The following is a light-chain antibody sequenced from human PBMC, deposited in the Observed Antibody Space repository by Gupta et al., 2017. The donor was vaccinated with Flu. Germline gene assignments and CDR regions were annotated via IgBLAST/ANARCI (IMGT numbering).Light chain of an antibody. V-gene: IGKV1-39*01. Sequence: IQITQSPSSLSASVGDRVTITCRASQSVSGYVNWYQQRPGKAPKLLISDVSNLQSGVPSTFSGSGSGTDFTLKISNVEAEDAATYYCKQGLEVPLTFGGGTKVDIK. CDR1: QSVSGY. CDR3: KQGLEVPLT. J-gene: IGKJ4*01. CDR2: DVS.